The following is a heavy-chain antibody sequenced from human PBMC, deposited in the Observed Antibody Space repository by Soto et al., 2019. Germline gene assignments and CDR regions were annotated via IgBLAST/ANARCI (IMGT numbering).Heavy chain of an antibody. J-gene: IGHJ4*02. CDR1: AYTFTNYA. CDR2: ISGDNGNT. Sequence: QVQLVQSGAEVKKPGASVRVSCQTSAYTFTNYAVSWVRQAPGQGLEWMGWISGDNGNTIYAQKFQGRVTMTTDTSTRKAYMELRSLRSDDTAVYYCATGLLGYCSGCICYSDSWGQGTLVTVSS. CDR3: ATGLLGYCSGCICYSDS. V-gene: IGHV1-18*01. D-gene: IGHD2-15*01.